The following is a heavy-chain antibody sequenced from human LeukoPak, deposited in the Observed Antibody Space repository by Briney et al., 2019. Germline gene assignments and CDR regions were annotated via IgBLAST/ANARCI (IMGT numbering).Heavy chain of an antibody. J-gene: IGHJ4*02. CDR1: GFTFSSYA. CDR2: ISGGGGST. D-gene: IGHD3-16*01. V-gene: IGHV3-23*01. CDR3: AKLFKITFRVYYFDY. Sequence: AGTLRLTCAASGFTFSSYAMSWVPQAPGKGLEWGSTISGGGGSTYYADPVKGRCTISRDNSKTTLYMQMNSLRAEDTAVYYCAKLFKITFRVYYFDYWGQGTLVTVSS.